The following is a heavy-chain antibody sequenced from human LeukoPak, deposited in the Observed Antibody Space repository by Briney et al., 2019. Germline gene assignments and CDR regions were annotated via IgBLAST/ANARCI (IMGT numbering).Heavy chain of an antibody. CDR1: GFTFSSYG. Sequence: GGSLRLSCAASGFTFSSYGMHWVRQAPGKGLEWVAFIRYDGSNKYYADSVKGRFTISRDNSKNTLYLQMNSLRAEDTAVYYCAKDIVGATHYFDYWGQGTLVTVSP. D-gene: IGHD1-26*01. CDR3: AKDIVGATHYFDY. CDR2: IRYDGSNK. J-gene: IGHJ4*02. V-gene: IGHV3-30*02.